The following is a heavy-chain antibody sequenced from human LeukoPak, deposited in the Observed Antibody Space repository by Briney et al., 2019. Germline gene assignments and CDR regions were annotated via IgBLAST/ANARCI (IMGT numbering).Heavy chain of an antibody. CDR1: GFTFSSYW. V-gene: IGHV3-7*01. D-gene: IGHD6-13*01. J-gene: IGHJ4*02. CDR3: ARESSSLAAAGMDY. CDR2: IRQDGSEK. Sequence: TGGSLTLSCAASGFTFSSYWMSWVRQAPGKGLEWVANIRQDGSEKYYVDSVKGRFTISRDNVKNSLYLQMNSLRAEDTAVYYCARESSSLAAAGMDYWGQGTLVTVSS.